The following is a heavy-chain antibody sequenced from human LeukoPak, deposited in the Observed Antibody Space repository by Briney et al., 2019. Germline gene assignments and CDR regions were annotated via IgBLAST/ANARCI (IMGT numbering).Heavy chain of an antibody. D-gene: IGHD3-3*01. V-gene: IGHV3-9*03. CDR3: AKGYYDFWSDWDYMDV. J-gene: IGHJ6*03. Sequence: GGSLRLSCAASGFTFDDYAMHWVRQAPGKGLEWVSGISWNSGGIGYADSVKGRFTTSRDNAKNSLYLQMNSLRAEDMALYYCAKGYYDFWSDWDYMDVWGKGTTVTVSS. CDR2: ISWNSGGI. CDR1: GFTFDDYA.